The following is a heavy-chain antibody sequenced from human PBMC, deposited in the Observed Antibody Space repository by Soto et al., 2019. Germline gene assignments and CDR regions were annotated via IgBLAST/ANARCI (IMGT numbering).Heavy chain of an antibody. CDR1: GFPFSSTA. V-gene: IGHV3-23*01. CDR3: VKNSGWFNA. J-gene: IGHJ5*02. D-gene: IGHD3-10*01. CDR2: ILDTGTTV. Sequence: EFHVLESGGGWAQPGGSLRLSCAASGFPFSSTARSWVRQAPGKGLEGVSTILDTGTTVFYADSVKGRFTVSRDNSNNTLYVQMNNLRDDDTAVYYCVKNSGWFNAWGQGALVTVSS.